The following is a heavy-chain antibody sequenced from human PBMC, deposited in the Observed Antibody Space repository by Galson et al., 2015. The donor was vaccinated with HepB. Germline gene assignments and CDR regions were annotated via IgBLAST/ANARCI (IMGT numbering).Heavy chain of an antibody. D-gene: IGHD6-19*01. CDR1: GFTVSSNY. J-gene: IGHJ4*02. Sequence: SLRLSCAASGFTVSSNYMSWVRQAPGKGLEWVSVIYSGGSTYYADSVKGRFTISRDNSKNTLYLQMNSLRAEDTAVYYCARGTSVGLVRVVDYWGQGTLVTVSS. CDR2: IYSGGST. CDR3: ARGTSVGLVRVVDY. V-gene: IGHV3-66*02.